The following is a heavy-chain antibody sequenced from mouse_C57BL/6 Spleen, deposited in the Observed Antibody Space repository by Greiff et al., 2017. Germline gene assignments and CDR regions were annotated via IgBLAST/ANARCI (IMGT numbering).Heavy chain of an antibody. CDR1: GYAFTDYY. D-gene: IGHD1-3*01. V-gene: IGHV1-76*01. CDR2: VYPGSGNT. Sequence: QVQLQQSGAELVRPGASVKLSCKASGYAFTDYYINWVKQRPGQGLEWIARVYPGSGNTYYNEKFKGKATLTAEKSSSTAYMQLSSLTSEDSAVYFSAKGGHNKIDDWGKGTTLTVSS. CDR3: AKGGHNKIDD. J-gene: IGHJ2*01.